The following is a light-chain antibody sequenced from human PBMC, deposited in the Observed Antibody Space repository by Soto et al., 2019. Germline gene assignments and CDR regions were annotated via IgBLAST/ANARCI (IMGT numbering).Light chain of an antibody. V-gene: IGLV2-14*03. Sequence: QSALTQPASVSGSPGQSITISCTGTSSDVGGYNYVSWYQQHPGKAPNLVIYDVSNRPSGVSNRFSGSKSGNTASLTISGLQDEEEADYYCSSYTSSRTLVFGGGTKLTVL. CDR3: SSYTSSRTLV. CDR1: SSDVGGYNY. J-gene: IGLJ2*01. CDR2: DVS.